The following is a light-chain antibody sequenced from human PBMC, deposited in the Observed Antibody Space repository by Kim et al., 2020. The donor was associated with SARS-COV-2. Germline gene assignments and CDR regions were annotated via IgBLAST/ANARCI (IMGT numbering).Light chain of an antibody. CDR3: CSYTSTSTL. J-gene: IGLJ2*01. CDR1: NSDGGGSNY. Sequence: PGQSSIISCTGINSDGGGSNYVSWYQQHPGKAPKLIIYDVSNRPSGVSYRFSASKSGDTASLTISGLQAEDEATYYCCSYTSTSTLFGGGTQLTVL. CDR2: DVS. V-gene: IGLV2-14*03.